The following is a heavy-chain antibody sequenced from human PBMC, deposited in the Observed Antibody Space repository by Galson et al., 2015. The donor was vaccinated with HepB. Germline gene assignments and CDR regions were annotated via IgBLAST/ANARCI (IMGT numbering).Heavy chain of an antibody. CDR2: ISSSSSYI. V-gene: IGHV3-21*01. CDR3: ARDPGKPTTGSAFDI. CDR1: GFTFSSYS. D-gene: IGHD1-14*01. Sequence: SLRLSCAASGFTFSSYSMNWVRQAPGKGLEWVSSISSSSSYIYYADSVKGRFTISRDNAKNSLYLQMNSLRAEDTAVYYCARDPGKPTTGSAFDIWGQGTMVTVSS. J-gene: IGHJ3*02.